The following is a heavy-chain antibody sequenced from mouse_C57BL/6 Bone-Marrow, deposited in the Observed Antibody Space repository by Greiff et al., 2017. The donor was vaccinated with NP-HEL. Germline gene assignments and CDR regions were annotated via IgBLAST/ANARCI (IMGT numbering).Heavy chain of an antibody. CDR3: ASLHYYGSSPYWYFDV. Sequence: QVHVKQSGPGLVQPSQSLSITCTVSGFSLTSYGVHWVRQSPGKGLEWLGVIWSGGSTDYNAAFISRLSISKDNSKSQVFFKMNSLQADDTAIYYCASLHYYGSSPYWYFDVWGTGTTVTVSS. CDR2: IWSGGST. J-gene: IGHJ1*03. D-gene: IGHD1-1*01. V-gene: IGHV2-2*01. CDR1: GFSLTSYG.